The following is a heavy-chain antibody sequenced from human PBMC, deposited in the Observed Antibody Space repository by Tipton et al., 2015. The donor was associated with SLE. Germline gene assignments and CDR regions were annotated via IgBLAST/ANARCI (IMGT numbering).Heavy chain of an antibody. CDR3: AKDPLFYGSGSFFDY. V-gene: IGHV3-30*02. D-gene: IGHD3-10*01. Sequence: SLRLSCAASGFSFSNYDMHWVRQAPGKGLEWVAFIRYDGSNKYYADSVKGRFTISRDNSKNTLYLQMNSLRAEDTAVYYCAKDPLFYGSGSFFDYWGQGTLVTVSS. CDR1: GFSFSNYD. CDR2: IRYDGSNK. J-gene: IGHJ4*02.